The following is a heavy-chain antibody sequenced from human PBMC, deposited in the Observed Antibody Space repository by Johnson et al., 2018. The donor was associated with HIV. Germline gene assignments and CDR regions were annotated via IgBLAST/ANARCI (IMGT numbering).Heavy chain of an antibody. CDR3: ASFGELGPDAFDI. D-gene: IGHD3-10*01. Sequence: VQLVESGGGVVQPGRSLRLSCAASGFTFSSFWMSWVRQAPGKGLEWVANIKQDGSEKYYEDSVKGRFTISRDNSKNTLYLQMNSLRAEDTAVYYCASFGELGPDAFDIWGQGTMVTVSS. J-gene: IGHJ3*02. CDR2: IKQDGSEK. V-gene: IGHV3-7*01. CDR1: GFTFSSFW.